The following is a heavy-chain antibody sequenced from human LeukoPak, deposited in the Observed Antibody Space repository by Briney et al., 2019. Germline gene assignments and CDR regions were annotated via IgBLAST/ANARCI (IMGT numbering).Heavy chain of an antibody. Sequence: GRSLRLSCAASGFTFSSYAMEWVRQAPGKGLEWVAVISYDGSDKNYADSVKGRFTISRDNSMDTLYLQMNSLRAEDTAVYYCARAVYGSGGYYFDYWGQGILVTVSS. CDR1: GFTFSSYA. CDR3: ARAVYGSGGYYFDY. CDR2: ISYDGSDK. J-gene: IGHJ4*02. D-gene: IGHD6-19*01. V-gene: IGHV3-30*04.